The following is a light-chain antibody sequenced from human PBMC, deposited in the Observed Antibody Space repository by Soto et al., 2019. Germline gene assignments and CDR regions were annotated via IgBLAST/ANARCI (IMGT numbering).Light chain of an antibody. CDR3: QQRNNWPPSIT. J-gene: IGKJ5*01. CDR1: QSVGGH. Sequence: EIVLTQSPATLSLSPGERATLSCRASQSVGGHLAWYQQKPGQAPRLLIYDASDRATGIPARFSGSGSETDFTLTISSLEPDDFALYYCQQRNNWPPSITFGQGTRLEIK. V-gene: IGKV3-11*01. CDR2: DAS.